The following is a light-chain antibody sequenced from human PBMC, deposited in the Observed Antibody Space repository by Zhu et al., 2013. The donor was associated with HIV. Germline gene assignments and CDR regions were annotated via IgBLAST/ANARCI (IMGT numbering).Light chain of an antibody. CDR1: SSDVGGYDY. J-gene: IGLJ1*01. V-gene: IGLV2-14*01. CDR2: EVN. Sequence: QSALTQPASVSGSPGQSITISCTGTSSDVGGYDYVSWYQHHPGKAPKLMIYEVNNRPSGVSNRFSGSKSGNTASLTISGLQTDDEADYYCSSYTSSSLCVFGTGTKVTVL. CDR3: SSYTSSSLCV.